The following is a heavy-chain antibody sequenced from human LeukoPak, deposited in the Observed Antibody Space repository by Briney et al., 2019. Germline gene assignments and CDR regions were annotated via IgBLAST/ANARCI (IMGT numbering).Heavy chain of an antibody. CDR2: ISSSGSTI. CDR1: GFTFSDYY. CDR3: ARDYTYYYDSSGNDRSNWFDS. D-gene: IGHD3-22*01. V-gene: IGHV3-11*01. Sequence: PGGSLRLSCAASGFTFSDYYMSWIRQAPGKGLEWVSYISSSGSTIYYADSVKGRFTISRDNAKNSLYLQMNSLRAEDTAVYYCARDYTYYYDSSGNDRSNWFDSWGQGTLVTVSS. J-gene: IGHJ5*01.